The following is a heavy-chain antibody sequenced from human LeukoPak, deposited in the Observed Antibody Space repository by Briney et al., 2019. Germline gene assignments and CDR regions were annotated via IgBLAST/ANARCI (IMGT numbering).Heavy chain of an antibody. Sequence: SETLSLTCTVTGGSISYYYWSWIRQSPGKGLGWIGYIYYSGTTNYNPSLKSRVTISVDTSKNQFSLQLRSVTAADTAVYYCAREDPQTTVPEGMDVWGQGTTVTVSS. D-gene: IGHD4-17*01. CDR3: AREDPQTTVPEGMDV. V-gene: IGHV4-59*01. CDR1: GGSISYYY. J-gene: IGHJ6*02. CDR2: IYYSGTT.